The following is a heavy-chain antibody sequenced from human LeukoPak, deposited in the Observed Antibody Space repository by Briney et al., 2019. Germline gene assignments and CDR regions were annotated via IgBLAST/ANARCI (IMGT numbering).Heavy chain of an antibody. CDR3: ARVGGYQFDY. J-gene: IGHJ4*02. V-gene: IGHV3-48*03. D-gene: IGHD2-2*01. CDR1: GFTFTDYW. CDR2: ISSSGSTI. Sequence: GGSLRLSCTTSGFTFTDYWMTWVRQAPGKGLEWVSYISSSGSTIFYADSVKGRFTISRDNAKKSLYLQMKSLRAEDTAAYYCARVGGYQFDYWGQGILVTVSS.